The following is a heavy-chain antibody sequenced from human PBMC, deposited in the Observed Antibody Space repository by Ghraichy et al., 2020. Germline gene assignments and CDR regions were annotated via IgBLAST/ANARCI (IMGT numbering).Heavy chain of an antibody. J-gene: IGHJ5*02. D-gene: IGHD3-3*01. V-gene: IGHV3-23*01. Sequence: LSLTCAASGFTFSSYAMSWVRQAPGKGLEWVSAISGSGGSTYYADSVKGRFTISRDNSKNTLYLQMNSLRAEDTAVYYCAKRTPYDFWSGYNHWGQGTLVTVSS. CDR3: AKRTPYDFWSGYNH. CDR1: GFTFSSYA. CDR2: ISGSGGST.